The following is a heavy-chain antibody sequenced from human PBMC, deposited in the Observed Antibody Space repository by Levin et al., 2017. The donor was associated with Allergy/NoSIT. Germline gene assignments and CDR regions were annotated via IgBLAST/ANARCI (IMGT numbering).Heavy chain of an antibody. Sequence: GASVKVSCKASGYSFTGYYIHWVRQAPGQGLESMGWINPNSGGTNFAQKFRGRVTMTRDTSISTASMELSNLRSDDTAVYYCARGSDIVVEAAAKKAFDIWGQGTKVTVSS. CDR1: GYSFTGYY. CDR3: ARGSDIVVEAAAKKAFDI. J-gene: IGHJ3*02. CDR2: INPNSGGT. D-gene: IGHD2-2*01. V-gene: IGHV1-2*02.